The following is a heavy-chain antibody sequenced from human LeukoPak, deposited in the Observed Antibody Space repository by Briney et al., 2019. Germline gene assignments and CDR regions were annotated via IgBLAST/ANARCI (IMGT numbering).Heavy chain of an antibody. V-gene: IGHV1-18*01. CDR2: ISAYNGNT. D-gene: IGHD3-3*01. Sequence: GASVKVSCKASGYTFSSYGISWVRQAPGQGLEWMGWISAYNGNTNYAQKLQGRVTMTTDTSTSTAYMELRSLTSDDTAVYYCARDLGIFGVVIKPCFDYWGQGTLVTVSS. J-gene: IGHJ4*02. CDR3: ARDLGIFGVVIKPCFDY. CDR1: GYTFSSYG.